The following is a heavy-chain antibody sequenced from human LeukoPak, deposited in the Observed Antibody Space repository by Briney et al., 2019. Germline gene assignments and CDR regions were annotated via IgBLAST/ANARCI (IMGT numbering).Heavy chain of an antibody. V-gene: IGHV3-33*01. CDR3: ARGGIAVAGRPLDY. Sequence: GGSLRLSCAASGFTFSSYGMHWVRQAPGKGLEWVAVIWYDGSNKYYADSVKGRFTISRDNSKNTLYLQMNSLRAEDTAVYYCARGGIAVAGRPLDYWGQGTLVTVSS. CDR2: IWYDGSNK. J-gene: IGHJ4*02. D-gene: IGHD6-19*01. CDR1: GFTFSSYG.